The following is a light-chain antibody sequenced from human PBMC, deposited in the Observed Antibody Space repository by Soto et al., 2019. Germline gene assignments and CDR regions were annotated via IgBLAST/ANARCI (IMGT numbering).Light chain of an antibody. CDR2: RTS. CDR3: QQYNSDSFYT. Sequence: DIQLTQSPSTLSASVGDRVAITCRASQSVGTWLAWYQQKPGKAPNLLIYRTSSLGRGVPSRFSGGGSGTEFTLTISSLQPDDFATYYCQQYNSDSFYTFGQGTKVEIK. CDR1: QSVGTW. J-gene: IGKJ2*01. V-gene: IGKV1-5*03.